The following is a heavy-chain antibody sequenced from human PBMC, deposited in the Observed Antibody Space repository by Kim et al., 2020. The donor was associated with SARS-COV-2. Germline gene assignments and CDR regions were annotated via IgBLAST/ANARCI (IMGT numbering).Heavy chain of an antibody. J-gene: IGHJ5*02. CDR2: IKQDGSEK. D-gene: IGHD6-19*01. CDR1: GFTFSSYW. CDR3: ARDVPGYSSAYNWFDP. Sequence: GGSLRLSCAASGFTFSSYWMSWVRQAPGKGLEWVANIKQDGSEKYYVDSVKGRFTISRDNAKNSLYLQMNSLRAEDTAVYYCARDVPGYSSAYNWFDPWGQGTLVTVSS. V-gene: IGHV3-7*03.